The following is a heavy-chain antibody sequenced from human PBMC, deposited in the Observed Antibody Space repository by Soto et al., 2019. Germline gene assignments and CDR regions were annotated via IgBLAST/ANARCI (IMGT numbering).Heavy chain of an antibody. D-gene: IGHD3-22*01. CDR3: TRHLEVEPTHLRGIGAPTSSVMEIDY. CDR2: IRSKANSYAT. Sequence: QAGGSLRLSCAASGFTFSGSAMHWVRQASGKGLEWVGRIRSKANSYATAYAASVKGRFTISRDDSKNTAYLQMNSLKTEDTAVYYCTRHLEVEPTHLRGIGAPTSSVMEIDYWGQGTLVTVSS. CDR1: GFTFSGSA. J-gene: IGHJ4*02. V-gene: IGHV3-73*01.